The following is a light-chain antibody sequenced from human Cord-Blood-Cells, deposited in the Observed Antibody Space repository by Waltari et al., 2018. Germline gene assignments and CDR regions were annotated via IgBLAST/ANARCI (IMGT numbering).Light chain of an antibody. V-gene: IGKV1-39*01. CDR2: AAS. J-gene: IGKJ1*01. Sequence: DIQMTQSPPSLSASVGDRVTLTRRETQSISSYLNWYQQKPGKAPKLLIYAASSLQRGVPSRFSGSGSGTDFTLTISSLQPEDVATYYCQQSYSTPRTFGQGTKVEIK. CDR3: QQSYSTPRT. CDR1: QSISSY.